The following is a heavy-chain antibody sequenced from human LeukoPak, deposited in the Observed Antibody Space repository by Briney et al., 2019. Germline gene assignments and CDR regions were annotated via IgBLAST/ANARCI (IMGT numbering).Heavy chain of an antibody. Sequence: GESLKISCKGSGYSFTSYWIGWVRRMPGKGLEWMGIIYPGDSDTRYSPSFQGQVTISADKSISTAYLQWSSLKASDTAMYYCASGTLVGATTNYFDYWGQGTLVTVSS. D-gene: IGHD1-26*01. CDR2: IYPGDSDT. J-gene: IGHJ4*02. CDR1: GYSFTSYW. V-gene: IGHV5-51*01. CDR3: ASGTLVGATTNYFDY.